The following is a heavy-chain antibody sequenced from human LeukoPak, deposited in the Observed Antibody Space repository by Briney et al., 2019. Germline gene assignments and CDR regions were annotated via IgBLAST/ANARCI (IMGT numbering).Heavy chain of an antibody. CDR3: ARADYGDYLGYYGTDV. Sequence: GGSLRLSCAASGFTFSSYAMSWVRQAPGKGLEWVSAISGSGGSTYYADSVKGRFTISRDNAKNSLYLQMNSLRAEDTAVYYSARADYGDYLGYYGTDVWGQGTTVTVSS. D-gene: IGHD4-17*01. V-gene: IGHV3-23*01. J-gene: IGHJ6*02. CDR1: GFTFSSYA. CDR2: ISGSGGST.